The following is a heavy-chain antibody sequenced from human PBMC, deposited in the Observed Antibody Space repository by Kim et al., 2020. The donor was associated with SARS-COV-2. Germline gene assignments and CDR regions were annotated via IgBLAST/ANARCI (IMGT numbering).Heavy chain of an antibody. CDR3: TRDRDAIYDFWSGYPTLGYMVV. CDR2: IRSKAYGGTT. J-gene: IGHJ6*03. V-gene: IGHV3-49*04. Sequence: GGSLRLSCTASGFTFGDYAMSWVRQAPGKGLEWVGFIRSKAYGGTTEYAASVKGSFTISRDDSKTIAYLQMNSLKTEDTAVYYCTRDRDAIYDFWSGYPTLGYMVVWGEGTTVTVSS. CDR1: GFTFGDYA. D-gene: IGHD3-3*01.